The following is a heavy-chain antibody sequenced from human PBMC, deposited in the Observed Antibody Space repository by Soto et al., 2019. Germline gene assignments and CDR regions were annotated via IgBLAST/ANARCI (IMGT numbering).Heavy chain of an antibody. D-gene: IGHD6-13*01. V-gene: IGHV3-30*18. CDR3: AKDWQQLALDWFDP. Sequence: GGSLRLSCAASGFTFSSYGMHWVRQAPGKGLEWVAVISYDGSNKYYADSVKGRFTISRDNSKNTLYLQMNSLRAEDTAVYYCAKDWQQLALDWFDPWGQGTLVTVSS. CDR2: ISYDGSNK. J-gene: IGHJ5*02. CDR1: GFTFSSYG.